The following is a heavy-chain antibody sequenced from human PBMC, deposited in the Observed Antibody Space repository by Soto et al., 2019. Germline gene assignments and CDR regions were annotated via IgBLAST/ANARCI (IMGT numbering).Heavy chain of an antibody. CDR1: GYTFTSYD. J-gene: IGHJ4*02. D-gene: IGHD1-1*01. CDR2: MNPNTGNS. Sequence: WASVKVSCKASGYTFTSYDIYWVRQATGQGLEWMGWMNPNTGNSAYAQKFQGRVTVTSDTSINTVHMELNSLRSEDTAVHYCARRAETNGWNGFGADKYYFDFWGQGTLVTVSS. CDR3: ARRAETNGWNGFGADKYYFDF. V-gene: IGHV1-8*01.